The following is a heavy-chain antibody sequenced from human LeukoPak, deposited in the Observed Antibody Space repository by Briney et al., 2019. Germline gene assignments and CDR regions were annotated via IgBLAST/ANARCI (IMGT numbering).Heavy chain of an antibody. V-gene: IGHV4-4*07. CDR3: ARDREHSYGSDFGH. Sequence: SDTLSLTCTVSGGYIYTYYWAWIRQPAGKGLEWVGRANVGGHRDYNPSLKSRVSMSIDESANQFSLSLVSVTAADTAVYYCARDREHSYGSDFGHWGQGILVTVSA. J-gene: IGHJ4*02. CDR1: GGYIYTYY. CDR2: ANVGGHR. D-gene: IGHD5-18*01.